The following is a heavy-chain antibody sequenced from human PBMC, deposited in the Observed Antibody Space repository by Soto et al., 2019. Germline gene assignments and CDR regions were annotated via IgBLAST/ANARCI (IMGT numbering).Heavy chain of an antibody. D-gene: IGHD3-10*01. CDR2: IYYSGRV. CDR1: GGSISSGGYY. J-gene: IGHJ4*02. CDR3: ASSYGSGSGVFDY. Sequence: SETLSLTCTVSGGSISSGGYYWSWIRQHPGKGLEWIGYIYYSGRVTYNPSLESRTTISGDTSRNHLSLNLTSVTAADTAVYYCASSYGSGSGVFDYWGQGTSVTVS. V-gene: IGHV4-31*03.